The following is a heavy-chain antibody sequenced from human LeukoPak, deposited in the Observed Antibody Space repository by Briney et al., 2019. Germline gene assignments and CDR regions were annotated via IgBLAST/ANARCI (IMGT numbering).Heavy chain of an antibody. CDR3: ARGGNWFDP. V-gene: IGHV4-34*01. CDR1: GGSFRGYY. Sequence: SETLSLTCAVYGGSFRGYYWSWIRQPPGKGLEWIGEINHSGSTNYNPSLKSRVTISVDTSKNQFSLKLSSVTAADTAVYYCARGGNWFDPWGQGTLVTVSS. J-gene: IGHJ5*02. CDR2: INHSGST.